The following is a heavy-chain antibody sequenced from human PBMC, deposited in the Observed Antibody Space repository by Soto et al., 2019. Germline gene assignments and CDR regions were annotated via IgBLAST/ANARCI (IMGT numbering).Heavy chain of an antibody. CDR2: INHSGST. CDR1: GGSFSGYY. V-gene: IGHV4-34*01. Sequence: QVQLQQWGAGLLKPSETLSLTCAVYGGSFSGYYWSWIRQPPGKGLEWIGEINHSGSTNYNPSLKSRVTISVDTSKNQFSLKLRSVTAADTAVYSCARGVMTTVTTRFDPWGQGTLVTVSS. J-gene: IGHJ5*02. CDR3: ARGVMTTVTTRFDP. D-gene: IGHD4-17*01.